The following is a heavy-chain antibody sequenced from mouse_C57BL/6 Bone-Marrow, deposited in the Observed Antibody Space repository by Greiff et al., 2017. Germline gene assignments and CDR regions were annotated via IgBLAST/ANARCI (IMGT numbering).Heavy chain of an antibody. CDR1: GYTFTSYW. CDR3: ARTPIYYYGSSYPYWYFDV. D-gene: IGHD1-1*01. Sequence: QVQLQQPGAELVKPGASVKMSCKASGYTFTSYWITWVKQRPGQGLEWIGDIYPGSGSTNYNEKFKSKATLTVDTSSSTADMQRRSLTSEDSAVFHCARTPIYYYGSSYPYWYFDVWGTGTTVTVSS. CDR2: IYPGSGST. J-gene: IGHJ1*03. V-gene: IGHV1-55*01.